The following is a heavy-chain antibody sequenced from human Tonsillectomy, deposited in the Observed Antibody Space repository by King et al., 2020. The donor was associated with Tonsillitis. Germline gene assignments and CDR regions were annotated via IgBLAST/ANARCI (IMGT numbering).Heavy chain of an antibody. CDR2: ISTYNGNT. CDR3: AKVGDIVVVPAAIY. CDR1: GYTFTSYG. D-gene: IGHD2-2*01. V-gene: IGHV1-18*01. J-gene: IGHJ4*02. Sequence: QLVQSGAEVKKPGASVKVSCKASGYTFTSYGISWVRQAPGQGLEWVGWISTYNGNTNYAQKLQGRVTMTTDTSTSTAFMELRSLRSDDTAVYYCAKVGDIVVVPAAIYWGQGILVTVSS.